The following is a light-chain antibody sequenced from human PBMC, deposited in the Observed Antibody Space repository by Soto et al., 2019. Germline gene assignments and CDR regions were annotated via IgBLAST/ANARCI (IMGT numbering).Light chain of an antibody. CDR3: AAWDDSLSVL. CDR2: RNN. CDR1: SSNIGSNY. J-gene: IGLJ3*02. Sequence: QSVLTQPPSASGTPGQRVTISCSGSSSNIGSNYVYWYQQLPGTASKLLIYRNNQRPSGVPDRFSGSKSGTSASLAISGLRSQDEADYYCAAWDDSLSVLFGGGAKLTVL. V-gene: IGLV1-47*01.